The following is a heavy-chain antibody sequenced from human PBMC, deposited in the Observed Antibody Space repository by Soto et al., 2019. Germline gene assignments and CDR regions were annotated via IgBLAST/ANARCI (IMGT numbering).Heavy chain of an antibody. J-gene: IGHJ6*02. V-gene: IGHV3-30*18. Sequence: XGSLRLSCAASGFTFSSYGMHWVRQAPGKGLDWVAAISYDGSNKYYADSVKGRFTISRDNSKNTLYLQMNSLRAEDTAVYYCAKAPGYSSSWYMLYYYYYGMDVWGQGTTVTVSS. D-gene: IGHD6-13*01. CDR1: GFTFSSYG. CDR3: AKAPGYSSSWYMLYYYYYGMDV. CDR2: ISYDGSNK.